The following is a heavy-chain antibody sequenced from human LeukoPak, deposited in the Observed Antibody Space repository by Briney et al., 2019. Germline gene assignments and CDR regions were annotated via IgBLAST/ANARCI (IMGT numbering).Heavy chain of an antibody. CDR1: GFTFSSYS. J-gene: IGHJ4*02. D-gene: IGHD3-3*01. V-gene: IGHV3-48*01. Sequence: PGGSLRLSCAASGFTFSSYSMNWVRQAPGKGLEWVSYISSSSSTIYYADSVKGRFTIPRDNAKNSLYLQMNSLRAEDTAVYYCARGFWSASDYWGQGTLVTVSS. CDR3: ARGFWSASDY. CDR2: ISSSSSTI.